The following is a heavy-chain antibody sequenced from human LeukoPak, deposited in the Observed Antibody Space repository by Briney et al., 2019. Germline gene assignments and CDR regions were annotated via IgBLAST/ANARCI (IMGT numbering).Heavy chain of an antibody. D-gene: IGHD3-10*01. J-gene: IGHJ4*02. Sequence: GGSLRLSCAASGFTFSDYYMTWVRQAPGKGLEWLSYISGSSGDINYSDSVRGRFTISRDNAKNSLYLQMNSLRAEDTAVYYCANFRGGWGQGTLVTVSS. CDR2: ISGSSGDI. V-gene: IGHV3-11*06. CDR3: ANFRGG. CDR1: GFTFSDYY.